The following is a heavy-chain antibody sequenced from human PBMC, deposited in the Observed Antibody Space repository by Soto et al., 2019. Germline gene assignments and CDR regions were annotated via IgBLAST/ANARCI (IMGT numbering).Heavy chain of an antibody. CDR2: ISAYNGNT. CDR1: GYTFTSYG. CDR3: ARHERRYDFWSGSIGT. Sequence: GAPVKVSRKASGYTFTSYGISWVRQAPGQGLEWMGWISAYNGNTNYAQKLQGRVTMTTDTSTRTAYMELRSMRSDDTAVYYCARHERRYDFWSGSIGTWGQGTMVTVSS. J-gene: IGHJ4*02. D-gene: IGHD3-3*01. V-gene: IGHV1-18*01.